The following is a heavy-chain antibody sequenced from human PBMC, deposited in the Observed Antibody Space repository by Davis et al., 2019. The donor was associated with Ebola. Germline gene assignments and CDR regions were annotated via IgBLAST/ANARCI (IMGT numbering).Heavy chain of an antibody. J-gene: IGHJ6*02. D-gene: IGHD3-3*01. CDR2: ISSSGSTI. Sequence: PGGSLRLSCAASGFTFSSYEMNWVRQAPGKGLEWVSYISSSGSTIYYADSVKGRFTISRDNAKNSLYLQMNSLRAEDTAVYYCASDRGLRFLEWSLYGMDVWGQGTTVTVSS. CDR3: ASDRGLRFLEWSLYGMDV. CDR1: GFTFSSYE. V-gene: IGHV3-48*03.